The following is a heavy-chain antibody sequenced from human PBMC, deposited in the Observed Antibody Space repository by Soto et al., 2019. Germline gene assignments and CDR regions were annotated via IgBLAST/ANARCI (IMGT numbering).Heavy chain of an antibody. CDR2: INPSGGST. V-gene: IGHV1-46*03. CDR1: GYTFTSYY. CDR3: ARDIVGPTTGRFMDV. D-gene: IGHD2-15*01. Sequence: QVQLVQSGAEVKKPGASVKVSCKASGYTFTSYYMHWVRQAPGQGLEWMGIINPSGGSTSYAQKCQGRVTMTRNTSTSTVYMELSSLRSEDTAVYYCARDIVGPTTGRFMDVWGKGTTVTVSS. J-gene: IGHJ6*03.